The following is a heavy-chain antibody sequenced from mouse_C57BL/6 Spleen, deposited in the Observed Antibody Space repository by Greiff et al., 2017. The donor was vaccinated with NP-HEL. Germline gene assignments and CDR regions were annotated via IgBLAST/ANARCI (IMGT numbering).Heavy chain of an antibody. Sequence: QVQLQQPGAELVMPGASVKLSCKASGYTFTSYWMHWVKQRPGQGLEWIGEIDPSDSYTNYNQKFKCKSTLTVDKSSSTAYMQLSSLTSEDSAVYYCAVYYGSSPSYWYFDVWGTGTTVTVSS. CDR2: IDPSDSYT. CDR1: GYTFTSYW. D-gene: IGHD1-1*01. CDR3: AVYYGSSPSYWYFDV. V-gene: IGHV1-69*01. J-gene: IGHJ1*03.